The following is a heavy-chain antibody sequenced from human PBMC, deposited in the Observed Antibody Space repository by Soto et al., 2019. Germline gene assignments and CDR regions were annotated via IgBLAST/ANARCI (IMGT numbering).Heavy chain of an antibody. J-gene: IGHJ6*02. V-gene: IGHV1-3*01. Sequence: QVQLVQSGAEVKKPGASVKVSCKSSGYTFTSYAVHWVRQAPGQRLEWMAWINAGNGNTKYSQKFQGRVTITRDTSASKAYLEMSSLRSEDTAVYFCARDFSLEVSSGYSDYYYYGMEVWGQGTTVTVSS. CDR3: ARDFSLEVSSGYSDYYYYGMEV. CDR2: INAGNGNT. CDR1: GYTFTSYA. D-gene: IGHD3-22*01.